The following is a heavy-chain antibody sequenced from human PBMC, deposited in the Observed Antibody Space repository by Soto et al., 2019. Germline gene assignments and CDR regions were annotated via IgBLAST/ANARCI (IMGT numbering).Heavy chain of an antibody. CDR2: IYYSGTT. Sequence: PSETLSLTWTVAGASSSSYFWSCIRQPPGKGLEWIGYIYYSGTTNYTPSLESRVTMSVDTSKNQFSLKLSSVTAADTAVYYCAKFLYSSTYYYYGMDVWGQGTTVTVSS. CDR1: GASSSSYF. D-gene: IGHD6-13*01. J-gene: IGHJ6*02. CDR3: AKFLYSSTYYYYGMDV. V-gene: IGHV4-59*01.